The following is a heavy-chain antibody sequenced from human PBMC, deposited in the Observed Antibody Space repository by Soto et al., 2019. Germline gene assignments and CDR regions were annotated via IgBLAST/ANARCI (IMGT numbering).Heavy chain of an antibody. CDR2: ISSNGGST. CDR3: ARVLVGANDY. V-gene: IGHV3-64*01. Sequence: PGGSLKLSCAASGFTFSSYAMHWVRQAPGKGLEYVSAISSNGGSTYYANSVKGRFTISRDNSKNTLYLQMGSLRAEDMAVYYCARVLVGANDYWGQGTLVTVSS. CDR1: GFTFSSYA. D-gene: IGHD1-26*01. J-gene: IGHJ4*02.